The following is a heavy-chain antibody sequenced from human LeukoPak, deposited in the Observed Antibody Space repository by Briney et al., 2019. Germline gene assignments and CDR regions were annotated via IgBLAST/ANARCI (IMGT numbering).Heavy chain of an antibody. D-gene: IGHD3-3*01. CDR2: ISWNSGSI. J-gene: IGHJ3*02. V-gene: IGHV3-9*03. Sequence: PGGSLRLSCAASGFTFSSYWMHWVRQAPGKGLEWVSGISWNSGSIGYADSVKGRFTISRDNAKNSLYLQMNSLRAEDMALYYCAKDLYYDFWSGNIPRGAFDIWGQGTMVTVSS. CDR3: AKDLYYDFWSGNIPRGAFDI. CDR1: GFTFSSYW.